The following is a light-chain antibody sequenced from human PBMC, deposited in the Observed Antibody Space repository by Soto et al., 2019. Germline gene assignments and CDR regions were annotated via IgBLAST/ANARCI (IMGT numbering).Light chain of an antibody. V-gene: IGKV3-15*01. J-gene: IGKJ5*01. CDR1: QSVSSN. Sequence: EIVMTQSPATLSLSPGERANISCRASQSVSSNLAWYQQKPGQAPRLLIYGASTRATGIPARFSGSGSGTECTLTISSLQSEDFAVYYCQQYNNWPPITFGQGTRLEIK. CDR3: QQYNNWPPIT. CDR2: GAS.